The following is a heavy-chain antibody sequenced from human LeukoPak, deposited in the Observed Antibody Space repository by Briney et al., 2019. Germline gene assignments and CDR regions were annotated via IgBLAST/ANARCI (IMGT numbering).Heavy chain of an antibody. CDR2: ISTSSSYI. D-gene: IGHD3-9*01. V-gene: IGHV3-21*01. CDR3: ASPGSISTGGPI. J-gene: IGHJ4*02. Sequence: GGSLRLSCAASGFIFSRYWMHWVRQAPGKGLEWVSSISTSSSYIKYADSVKGRFTISRDNARNSLSLQMNSLTAEDTAVYYCASPGSISTGGPIWGQGSLVTVSS. CDR1: GFIFSRYW.